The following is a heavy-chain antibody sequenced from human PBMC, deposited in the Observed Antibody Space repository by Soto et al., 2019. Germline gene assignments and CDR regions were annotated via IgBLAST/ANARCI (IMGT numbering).Heavy chain of an antibody. J-gene: IGHJ4*02. D-gene: IGHD3-10*01. V-gene: IGHV3-23*01. CDR1: GFTFSSYA. CDR2: ISGSGGST. Sequence: PGGSLRLSCAASGFTFSSYAMSWVRQAPGKGLEWVSAISGSGGSTYYADSVKGRFTISRDNSKNTLYLQMNSLRAEDTAVYYCAKVCPDVLLWYTAPYCLDFWGQGTFVT. CDR3: AKVCPDVLLWYTAPYCLDF.